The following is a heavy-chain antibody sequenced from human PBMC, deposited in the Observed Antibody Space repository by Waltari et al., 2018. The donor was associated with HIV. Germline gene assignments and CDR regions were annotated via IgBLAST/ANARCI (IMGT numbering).Heavy chain of an antibody. CDR3: AREKSRASKWYGIFYYDA. Sequence: QVQLQQWGAGLLKPSETLSLTCAVYGGTFSGYYWTWNRQAPGKGLEWIGEINHSGKTNYNPSLKSRLTLSVDTSKNQVSLRMKSVTGADTAIYYCAREKSRASKWYGIFYYDAWGQGTLVSVPS. J-gene: IGHJ5*02. D-gene: IGHD2-15*01. V-gene: IGHV4-34*02. CDR1: GGTFSGYY. CDR2: INHSGKT.